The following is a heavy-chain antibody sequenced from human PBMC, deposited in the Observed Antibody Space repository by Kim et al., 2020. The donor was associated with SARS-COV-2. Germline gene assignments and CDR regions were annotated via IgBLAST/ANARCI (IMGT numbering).Heavy chain of an antibody. CDR2: ISYDGSNK. Sequence: GGSLRLSCAASGFTFSSYGMHWVRQAPGKGLEWVAVISYDGSNKYYADSVKGRFTISRDNSKNTLYLQMNSLRAEDTAVYYCAKETDEGAGDYWGQGTLVTVSS. CDR3: AKETDEGAGDY. CDR1: GFTFSSYG. J-gene: IGHJ4*02. V-gene: IGHV3-30*18.